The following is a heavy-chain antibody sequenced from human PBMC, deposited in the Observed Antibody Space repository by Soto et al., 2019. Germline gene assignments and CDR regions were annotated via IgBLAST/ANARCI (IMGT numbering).Heavy chain of an antibody. Sequence: GGSLRLSCAASGFTFSSYSMNWVRQAPGKGLEWVSSISSSSSSRYYADSVKGRFTISRDNAKNSLYLQMNSLRAEDTAVYYCARPCTNGVCPFDYWGQGTLVTVSS. CDR2: ISSSSSSR. CDR1: GFTFSSYS. V-gene: IGHV3-21*01. CDR3: ARPCTNGVCPFDY. J-gene: IGHJ4*02. D-gene: IGHD2-8*01.